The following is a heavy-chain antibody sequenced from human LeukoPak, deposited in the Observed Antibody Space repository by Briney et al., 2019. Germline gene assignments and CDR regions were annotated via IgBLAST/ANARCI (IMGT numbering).Heavy chain of an antibody. CDR2: IYYSGTT. CDR1: GGSISSRTYY. CDR3: ARDFSSSSTVYYYYYMDV. V-gene: IGHV4-39*07. J-gene: IGHJ6*03. D-gene: IGHD6-6*01. Sequence: SETLSLTCTVSGGSISSRTYYWGWIRQPPGKGLEWIGTIYYSGTTYYNPSLKSRVTISLDTSKNQFSLKLSSVTAADTAIYYCARDFSSSSTVYYYYYMDVWGKGTTVTDSS.